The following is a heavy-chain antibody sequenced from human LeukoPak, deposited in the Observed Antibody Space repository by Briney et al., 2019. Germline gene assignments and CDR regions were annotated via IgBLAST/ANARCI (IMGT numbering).Heavy chain of an antibody. J-gene: IGHJ6*03. CDR3: ARSQDNVEMATIREYYYYMDV. V-gene: IGHV1-18*01. D-gene: IGHD5-24*01. Sequence: GSSVKVSCKASGGTFSSYAISWVRQAPGQGLEWMGWISAYNGNTNYAQKLQGRVTMTTDTSTSTAYMELRSLRSDDTAVYYCARSQDNVEMATIREYYYYMDVWGKGTTVTVSS. CDR1: GGTFSSYA. CDR2: ISAYNGNT.